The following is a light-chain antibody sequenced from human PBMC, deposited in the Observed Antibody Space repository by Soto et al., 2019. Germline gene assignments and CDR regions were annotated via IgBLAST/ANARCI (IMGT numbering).Light chain of an antibody. CDR3: AAWDDSLTAYV. J-gene: IGLJ1*01. V-gene: IGLV1-44*01. CDR2: SGN. Sequence: QSALTQPPSASGTPGQRVTISCSGSSSNIGTNTVNWYQQLPGAAPKLLIYSGNQRPSGVPDRFSASKSGTSASLAISGLQSEDEADYYCAAWDDSLTAYVFGPGTKVTVL. CDR1: SSNIGTNT.